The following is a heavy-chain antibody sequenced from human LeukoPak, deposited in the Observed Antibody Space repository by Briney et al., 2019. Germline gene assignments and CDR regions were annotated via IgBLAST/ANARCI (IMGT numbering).Heavy chain of an antibody. Sequence: GGSLRLSCAASGFTFSSYSMNWVRQAPGKGLEWVSSISSSSSYIYYADSVKGRFTISRDNAKNSLYLQMNSLRAEDTDVYYCAREDGGYPDYWGQGTLVTVSS. CDR1: GFTFSSYS. V-gene: IGHV3-21*01. CDR2: ISSSSSYI. CDR3: AREDGGYPDY. J-gene: IGHJ4*02. D-gene: IGHD5-12*01.